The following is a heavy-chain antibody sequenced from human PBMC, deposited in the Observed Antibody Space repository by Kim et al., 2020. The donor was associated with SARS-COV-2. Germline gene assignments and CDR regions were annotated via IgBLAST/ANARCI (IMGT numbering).Heavy chain of an antibody. CDR2: ISGSGGSI. Sequence: GGSLRLSCAASGFTFSSYAMSWVRQAPGKGLEWVSGISGSGGSIYYADSVRGRFTISRDNSKNTLYLQMNSLRAEDTSVYYCAKGALRITMIVVIGDSYFDLLGRGTLFTVSS. V-gene: IGHV3-23*01. CDR1: GFTFSSYA. D-gene: IGHD3-22*01. CDR3: AKGALRITMIVVIGDSYFDL. J-gene: IGHJ2*01.